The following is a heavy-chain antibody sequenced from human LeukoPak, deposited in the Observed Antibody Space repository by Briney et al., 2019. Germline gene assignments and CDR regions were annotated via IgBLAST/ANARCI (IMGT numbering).Heavy chain of an antibody. V-gene: IGHV4-39*01. CDR3: ARYNYYDSTDAFDI. Sequence: PSETLSLTCTVSGGSISSSSYYWGWIRQPPGKGLEWIGSIYYSGSTYYNPSLESRVTISVDTSKNQFSLKLSSVTAADTAVYYCARYNYYDSTDAFDIWGQGTMVTVSS. CDR2: IYYSGST. D-gene: IGHD3-22*01. J-gene: IGHJ3*02. CDR1: GGSISSSSYY.